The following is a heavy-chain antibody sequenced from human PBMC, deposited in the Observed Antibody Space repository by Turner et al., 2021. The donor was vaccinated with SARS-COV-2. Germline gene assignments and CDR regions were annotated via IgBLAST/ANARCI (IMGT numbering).Heavy chain of an antibody. CDR1: GGSFSSYDYH. J-gene: IGHJ4*02. CDR3: ARRGDY. CDR2: MYYSGTT. Sequence: QLQEPGPGVVKPSETLSRTCTVSGGSFSSYDYHWDWTRQPPGIGLEWIGSMYYSGTTHYNPSLRGRVTISIDTSKNQFSLKVTSVTATDTAVYYCARRGDYWGQGMLVTVSS. D-gene: IGHD3-16*01. V-gene: IGHV4-39*01.